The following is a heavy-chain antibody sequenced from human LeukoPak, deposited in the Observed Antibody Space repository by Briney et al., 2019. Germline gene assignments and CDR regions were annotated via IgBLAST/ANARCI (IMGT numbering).Heavy chain of an antibody. V-gene: IGHV3-66*01. J-gene: IGHJ4*02. Sequence: AGSLRLSCAASGFTVSSNDMTWVRQTPGKGLEWVSIIYSGGKTYYADSVKGRFTISRDNSKNTLYLQMNSLRAEDTAVFYCARDRPGDGYFDYWGQGTLVTVSS. CDR1: GFTVSSND. CDR3: ARDRPGDGYFDY. D-gene: IGHD3-10*01. CDR2: IYSGGKT.